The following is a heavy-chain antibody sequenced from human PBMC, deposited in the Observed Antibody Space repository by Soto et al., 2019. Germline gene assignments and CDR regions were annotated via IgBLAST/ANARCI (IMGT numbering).Heavy chain of an antibody. V-gene: IGHV3-21*01. CDR2: ISSSSSYI. CDR3: ARGEGYCSSTSCHNYYYYGMDV. CDR1: GFTFSSYS. Sequence: EVQLVESGGGLVKPGGSLRLSCAASGFTFSSYSMNWVRQAPGKGLEWVSSISSSSSYIYYADSVKGRFNISRDNAKNSLYLQMNSLRAEDKAVYYCARGEGYCSSTSCHNYYYYGMDVWGQGTTVTVSS. D-gene: IGHD2-2*02. J-gene: IGHJ6*02.